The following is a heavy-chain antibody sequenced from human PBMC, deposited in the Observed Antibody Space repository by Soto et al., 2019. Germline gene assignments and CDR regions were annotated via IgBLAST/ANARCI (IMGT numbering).Heavy chain of an antibody. Sequence: SETLSLTCAVYGGSFSGYYWSWIRQPPGKGLEWIGEINHSGSTNYNPSLKSRVTISVDTSKNQFPLKLSSVTAADTAVYYCARGGRRREVGPVLIRGRIYYGMDVWGQGTTVTVSS. J-gene: IGHJ6*02. CDR2: INHSGST. CDR3: ARGGRRREVGPVLIRGRIYYGMDV. D-gene: IGHD3-10*01. CDR1: GGSFSGYY. V-gene: IGHV4-34*01.